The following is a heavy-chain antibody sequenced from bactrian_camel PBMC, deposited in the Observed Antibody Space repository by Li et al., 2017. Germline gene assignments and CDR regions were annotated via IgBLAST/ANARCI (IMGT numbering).Heavy chain of an antibody. Sequence: HVQLVESGGGLVQPGGFLRLSCAASGFTFSSYYMNWVRQAPGKGLEWVSGFYFSGEITYYADSVKGRFTISGDNARNTVYLQMNSLKPEDSAVYYCVRNLVDTAAPWGQGTQVTVS. CDR1: GFTFSSYY. CDR2: FYFSGEIT. CDR3: VRNLVDTAAP. V-gene: IGHV3S6*01. J-gene: IGHJ4*01.